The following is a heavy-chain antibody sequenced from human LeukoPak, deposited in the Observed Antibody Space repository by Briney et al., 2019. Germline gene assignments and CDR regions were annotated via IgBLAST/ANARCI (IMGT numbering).Heavy chain of an antibody. J-gene: IGHJ4*02. CDR1: GGSISSYY. Sequence: PSETLSLTCTVSGGSISSYYWSWIRQPPGKGLEWVGFIYSGGMTAYNPSLESRVTISVDTSKNQVLLRLNSVTAADTAVYFCARGGYSFYNFWGQGTLVTVSS. D-gene: IGHD5-12*01. CDR2: IYSGGMT. CDR3: ARGGYSFYNF. V-gene: IGHV4-4*09.